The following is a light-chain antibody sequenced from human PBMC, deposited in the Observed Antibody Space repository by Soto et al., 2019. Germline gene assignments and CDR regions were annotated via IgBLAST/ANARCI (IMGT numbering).Light chain of an antibody. CDR2: DAS. CDR1: QSVNSN. CDR3: QQYNFWPPLT. Sequence: EIVMTQSPATLSVSPGERANLSCRASQSVNSNLAWYRQKHGQAPRLLISDASTRATGVPARFSGSGSGTEFTLTISSLQSEDSGIYYCQQYNFWPPLTFGGGTKVEIK. J-gene: IGKJ4*01. V-gene: IGKV3-15*01.